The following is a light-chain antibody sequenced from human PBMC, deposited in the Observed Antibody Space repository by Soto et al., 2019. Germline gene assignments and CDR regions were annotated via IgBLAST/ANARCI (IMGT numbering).Light chain of an antibody. V-gene: IGLV2-23*02. CDR2: EVS. CDR1: SSDVGSYNL. J-gene: IGLJ7*01. CDR3: CSYAGSSTLAV. Sequence: QSALTQPASVSGSPGQSINISCTGTSSDVGSYNLVSWYQQHPTKAPKLMIYEVSKRPSGVSNRFSGSKSDNTASLTISGLQAEDEADYYCCSYAGSSTLAVFGGGTQLTVL.